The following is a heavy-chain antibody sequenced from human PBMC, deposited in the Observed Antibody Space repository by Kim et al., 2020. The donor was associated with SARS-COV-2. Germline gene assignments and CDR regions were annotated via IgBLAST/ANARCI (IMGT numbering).Heavy chain of an antibody. CDR1: GYTFTGYY. Sequence: ASVKVSCKASGYTFTGYYMHWVRQAPGQGLEWMGRINPNSGGTNYAQKFQGRVTMTRDTSISTAYMELSRLRSDDTAVYYCARDGAAMVDYYYYYGMDVWGQGTTVTVSS. V-gene: IGHV1-2*06. CDR2: INPNSGGT. D-gene: IGHD5-18*01. J-gene: IGHJ6*02. CDR3: ARDGAAMVDYYYYYGMDV.